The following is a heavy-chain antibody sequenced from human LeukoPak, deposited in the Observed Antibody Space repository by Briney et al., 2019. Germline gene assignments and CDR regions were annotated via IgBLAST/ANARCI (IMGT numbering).Heavy chain of an antibody. Sequence: GGSLRLSCAASGFTFSSYAMSWVRQAPGKGLEWVSYISSSSSYTNYADSVKGRFTISRDNAKNSLYLQMNSLRAEDTAVYYCARESSGWCHFDYWGQGTLVTVSS. CDR1: GFTFSSYA. CDR2: ISSSSSYT. J-gene: IGHJ4*02. D-gene: IGHD6-19*01. CDR3: ARESSGWCHFDY. V-gene: IGHV3-21*05.